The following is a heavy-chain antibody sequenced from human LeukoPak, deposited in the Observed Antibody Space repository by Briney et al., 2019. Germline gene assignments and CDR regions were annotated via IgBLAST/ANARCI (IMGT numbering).Heavy chain of an antibody. D-gene: IGHD3-3*01. Sequence: PGGSLRLSCVASGFSFNSYSMNWVRQAPGMGLEWVSSISISSTYIYYADSLKGRFTISRDNSQNTVSLQLNNLRIEDTALYYCAKTSLSDPSGHYYYMDVWGKGTTVTVSS. CDR3: AKTSLSDPSGHYYYMDV. J-gene: IGHJ6*03. V-gene: IGHV3-21*01. CDR2: ISISSTYI. CDR1: GFSFNSYS.